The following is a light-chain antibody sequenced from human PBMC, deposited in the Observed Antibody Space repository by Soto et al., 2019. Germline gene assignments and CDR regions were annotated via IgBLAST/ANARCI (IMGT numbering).Light chain of an antibody. CDR3: QQYNNWPLT. J-gene: IGKJ4*01. CDR1: QSVSSY. Sequence: EIVMTQSPATLSVSPGARVTLSCRASQSVSSYLAWYQQKPGQAPRLLIYGASTRATGIPARFSGSGSGTEFTLTISSLQSEDFTVYYCQQYNNWPLTFGGGTKVDIK. V-gene: IGKV3-15*01. CDR2: GAS.